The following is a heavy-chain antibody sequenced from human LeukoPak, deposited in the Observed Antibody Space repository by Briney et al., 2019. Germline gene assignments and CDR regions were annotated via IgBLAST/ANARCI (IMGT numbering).Heavy chain of an antibody. CDR3: TRDMSDSGSYSGY. D-gene: IGHD1-26*01. J-gene: IGHJ4*02. CDR2: IRSKAYGGTT. Sequence: SGGSLRLSCTASGFTFGDYAMSWVRQAPGKGLEWVGFIRSKAYGGTTEYAASVKGRFTISRDDSKSIAYLQMNSLKTEDTAVYYCTRDMSDSGSYSGYWGQGTLVTVSS. V-gene: IGHV3-49*04. CDR1: GFTFGDYA.